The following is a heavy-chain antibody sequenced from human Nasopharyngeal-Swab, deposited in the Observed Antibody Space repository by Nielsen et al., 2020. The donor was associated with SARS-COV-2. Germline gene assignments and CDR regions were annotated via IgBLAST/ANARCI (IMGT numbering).Heavy chain of an antibody. CDR3: AKVRGVGSTEDHFDS. J-gene: IGHJ4*02. D-gene: IGHD3-10*01. CDR2: ISGTGTI. Sequence: GESLKISCAASGFTFSRYSMNWVRQAPGKGLEWVSYISGTGTIYYADSVKGRFTISRDNTKNSLYLQMNSLRAEDTAVFFCAKVRGVGSTEDHFDSWGRGTLVTVSS. CDR1: GFTFSRYS. V-gene: IGHV3-48*04.